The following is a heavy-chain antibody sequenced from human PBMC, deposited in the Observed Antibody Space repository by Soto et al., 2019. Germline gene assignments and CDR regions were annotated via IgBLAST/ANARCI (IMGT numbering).Heavy chain of an antibody. D-gene: IGHD2-2*01. CDR2: INSDGSST. Sequence: GGSLRLSCAASGFTFSSYWMNWVRQAPGKGLVWVSRINSDGSSTNYADSVKGRFTISRDNAKNTLFLQMNSLRAEDTAVYYCERGALCSTTNRFGSGAFDICRNATMVTVS. CDR1: GFTFSSYW. V-gene: IGHV3-74*01. CDR3: ERGALCSTTNRFGSGAFDI. J-gene: IGHJ3*02.